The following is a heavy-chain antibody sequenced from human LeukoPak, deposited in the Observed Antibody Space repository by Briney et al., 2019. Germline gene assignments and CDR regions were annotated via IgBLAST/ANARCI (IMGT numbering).Heavy chain of an antibody. J-gene: IGHJ4*02. CDR1: GFTFSSYS. Sequence: GRSLRLSCAASGFTFSSYSMNGVRQAPRKGLGWVSSISSSSSYIYYAESVKGRFTISRDNAKKSVYLQMNSLRAEDTAVYYCARDQAYYYDSSGYDNFDYWGQGTLVTVSS. CDR3: ARDQAYYYDSSGYDNFDY. CDR2: ISSSSSYI. D-gene: IGHD3-22*01. V-gene: IGHV3-21*01.